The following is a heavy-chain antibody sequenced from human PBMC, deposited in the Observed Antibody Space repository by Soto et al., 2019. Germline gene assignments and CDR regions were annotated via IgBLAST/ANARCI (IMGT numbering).Heavy chain of an antibody. CDR2: INHSGST. V-gene: IGHV4-34*01. CDR3: ARVRGTTGYYYYYGMDV. J-gene: IGHJ6*02. D-gene: IGHD4-4*01. Sequence: QVQLQQWGAGLLKPSETLSLTCAVFGGSFSGYSWGWIRQPPGKGLEWIGEINHSGSTNYTPSLKSRVTISVDTSKNQFSLKLSSVTAADTAVYYCARVRGTTGYYYYYGMDVWGQGTTVTVSS. CDR1: GGSFSGYS.